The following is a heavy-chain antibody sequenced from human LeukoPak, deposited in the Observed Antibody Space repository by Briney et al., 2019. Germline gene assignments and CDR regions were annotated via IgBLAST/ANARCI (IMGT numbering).Heavy chain of an antibody. D-gene: IGHD2-2*01. CDR3: ARIGTSSWMAAFGI. Sequence: PGGSLRLSCAASGFTVSSNYMSWVRQAPGKGLEWVSVIYSGGSTYYADSVKGRFTISRDNSKNTLYLQMNSLRAEDTAVYYCARIGTSSWMAAFGIWGQGTMVTVSS. V-gene: IGHV3-53*01. CDR1: GFTVSSNY. CDR2: IYSGGST. J-gene: IGHJ3*02.